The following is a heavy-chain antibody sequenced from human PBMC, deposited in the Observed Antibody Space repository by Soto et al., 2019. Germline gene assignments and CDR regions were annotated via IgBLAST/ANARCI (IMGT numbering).Heavy chain of an antibody. CDR2: ISYDGSNK. J-gene: IGHJ5*02. CDR3: AKESYQLGYSYEGYAFDP. V-gene: IGHV3-30*18. CDR1: GFTFSSYG. D-gene: IGHD5-18*01. Sequence: QVQLVESGGGVVQPGRSLRLSCAASGFTFSSYGMHWVRQAPGKGLEWVAVISYDGSNKYYADSVKGRFTISRDNSKNTXXLQMNSLRAEDTAVYYCAKESYQLGYSYEGYAFDPWGQGTLVTVSS.